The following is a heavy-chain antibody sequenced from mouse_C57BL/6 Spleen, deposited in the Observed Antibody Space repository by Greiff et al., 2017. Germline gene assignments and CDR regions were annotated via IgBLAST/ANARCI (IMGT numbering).Heavy chain of an antibody. Sequence: VQLQQSGPELVKPGASVKISCKASGYTFTDYYMNWVKQSHGKSLEWIGDINPNNGGTSYNQKFKGKATLTVDKSSSTAYMELRSLTSEDSAVYYCARSGNYYGSSYPYFDVWGTGTTVTVSS. V-gene: IGHV1-26*01. J-gene: IGHJ1*03. CDR3: ARSGNYYGSSYPYFDV. CDR2: INPNNGGT. D-gene: IGHD1-1*01. CDR1: GYTFTDYY.